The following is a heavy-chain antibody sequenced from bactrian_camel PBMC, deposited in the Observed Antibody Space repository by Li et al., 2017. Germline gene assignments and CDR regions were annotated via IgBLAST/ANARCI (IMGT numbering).Heavy chain of an antibody. J-gene: IGHJ4*01. Sequence: HVQLVESGGGLVQPGGSLRLSCAASVYTYCMAWFRQAPGEERERVATIENSGLTTYADSVKGRFTISKDNANNSLFLQMDSLKPEDTATYICAAGARLGGSWYYPQAGYNYWGQGTQVTVS. CDR2: IENSGLT. CDR1: VYTYC. CDR3: AAGARLGGSWYYPQAGYNY. V-gene: IGHV3S53*01. D-gene: IGHD6*01.